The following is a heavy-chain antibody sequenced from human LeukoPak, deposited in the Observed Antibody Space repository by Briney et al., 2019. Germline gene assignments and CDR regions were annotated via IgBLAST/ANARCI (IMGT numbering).Heavy chain of an antibody. CDR3: GRLAHNAWYAIDF. CDR1: GLTFSNYW. J-gene: IGHJ4*02. V-gene: IGHV3-7*01. D-gene: IGHD2-2*01. Sequence: QPGGSLRLSCAASGLTFSNYWMDWVRQAPGKGLEWLANILPDGSQKYYVDSVKGRFTISRDNPKNSLYLQINNLRAEDTAVYYCGRLAHNAWYAIDFWGQGTLVTVSS. CDR2: ILPDGSQK.